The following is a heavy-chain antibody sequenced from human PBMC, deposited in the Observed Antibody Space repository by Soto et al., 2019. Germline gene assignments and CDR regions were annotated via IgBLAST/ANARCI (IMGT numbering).Heavy chain of an antibody. J-gene: IGHJ6*02. V-gene: IGHV3-9*01. Sequence: ESGGGLVQPGRSLRLSCAASVFTFDDYAMHWVRQAPGKGLEWVSGISWNSGSIGYADSVKGRFTISRDNAKNSPYLQMNSLRAEDTALYYCATAFNWGGGYYYYGMDVWGQGTTVTVSS. D-gene: IGHD7-27*01. CDR3: ATAFNWGGGYYYYGMDV. CDR2: ISWNSGSI. CDR1: VFTFDDYA.